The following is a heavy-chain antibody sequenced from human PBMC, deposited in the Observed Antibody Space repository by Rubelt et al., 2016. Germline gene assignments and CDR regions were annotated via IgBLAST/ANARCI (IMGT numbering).Heavy chain of an antibody. V-gene: IGHV4-59*08. D-gene: IGHD3-22*01. CDR3: ARHLRSGSGYYSPFVY. Sequence: PGEGLEWIGIMSYSGNTNYNPSLKSRVTISVDTSKNQFSLKLSSVTAADTAVYYCARHLRSGSGYYSPFVYWGQGTLVTVSS. J-gene: IGHJ4*02. CDR2: MSYSGNT.